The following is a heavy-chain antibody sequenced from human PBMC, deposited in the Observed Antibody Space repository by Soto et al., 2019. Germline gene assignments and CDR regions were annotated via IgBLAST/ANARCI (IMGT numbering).Heavy chain of an antibody. D-gene: IGHD1-26*01. V-gene: IGHV3-74*01. CDR2: INSDGSST. CDR1: GFTFSSYW. Sequence: GGSLRLSCAASGFTFSSYWMHWVRQAPGKGPVWVSRINSDGSSTNYADFVKGRFTISRDNAKNTLYLQMNSLRVEDTAVYYCSRVGGSTWHWGQGTLVTVSS. J-gene: IGHJ4*02. CDR3: SRVGGSTWH.